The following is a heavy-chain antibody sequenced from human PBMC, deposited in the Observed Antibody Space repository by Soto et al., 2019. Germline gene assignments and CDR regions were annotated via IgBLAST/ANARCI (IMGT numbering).Heavy chain of an antibody. Sequence: SEPLSLPCTVSGGSISSYYWSWIRQPPGKGLEWIGYIYYSGSTNYNPSLKSRVTISVDTSKNQFSLKLSSVTAADTAVYYCARVPRYYDSSGYDWFDPWGQGTLVTVSS. J-gene: IGHJ5*02. CDR2: IYYSGST. V-gene: IGHV4-59*01. D-gene: IGHD3-22*01. CDR1: GGSISSYY. CDR3: ARVPRYYDSSGYDWFDP.